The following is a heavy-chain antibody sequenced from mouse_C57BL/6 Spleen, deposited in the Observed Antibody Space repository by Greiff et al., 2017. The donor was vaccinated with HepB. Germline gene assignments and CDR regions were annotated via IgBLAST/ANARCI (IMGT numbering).Heavy chain of an antibody. CDR1: GYAFSSSW. Sequence: VQLQQSGPELVKPGASVKISCKASGYAFSSSWMNWVKQRPGKGLEWIGRIYPGDGDTNYNGKFKGKATLTADKSSSTAYMQLSSLTSEDSAVYFCAGGDYYGSSYVQAMDYWGQRTSVTVSS. D-gene: IGHD1-1*01. CDR2: IYPGDGDT. CDR3: AGGDYYGSSYVQAMDY. J-gene: IGHJ4*01. V-gene: IGHV1-82*01.